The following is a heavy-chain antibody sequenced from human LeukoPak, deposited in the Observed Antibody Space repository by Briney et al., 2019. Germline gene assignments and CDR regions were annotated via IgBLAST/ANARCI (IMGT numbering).Heavy chain of an antibody. CDR2: IYYSGTT. D-gene: IGHD6-13*01. V-gene: IGHV4-59*01. J-gene: IGHJ4*02. CDR1: GGSISPYY. Sequence: GSLRLSCSVSGGSISPYYWSWIRQPPGKGLEWIGYIYYSGTTNYNPSLQSRVTISVATSKNQFSLKLSSVTAADTALYYCARDRASAGGFDYWGQGTLVTVSS. CDR3: ARDRASAGGFDY.